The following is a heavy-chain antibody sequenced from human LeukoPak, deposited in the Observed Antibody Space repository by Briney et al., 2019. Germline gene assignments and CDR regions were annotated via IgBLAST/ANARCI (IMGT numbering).Heavy chain of an antibody. CDR1: GFTFSNHG. J-gene: IGHJ4*02. Sequence: PGGSLRLSCAASGFTFSNHGMHWVRQAPGEGLEWVAIIWYDGSNKYYADSVKGRFTISRDNSKNTLYLQMNSLRAEDTAVYYCARDMRNDYFDYWGQGTLVTVSS. V-gene: IGHV3-33*01. D-gene: IGHD3-16*01. CDR2: IWYDGSNK. CDR3: ARDMRNDYFDY.